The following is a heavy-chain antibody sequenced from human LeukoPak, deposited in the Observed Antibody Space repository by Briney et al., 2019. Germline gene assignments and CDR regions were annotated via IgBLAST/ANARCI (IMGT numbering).Heavy chain of an antibody. Sequence: GGSLRLSCAASGFTFSSYSMNWVRQTPGKGLEWVSSICSSSSYIYYADSVKGRFTISRDNAKNSLYLQMNSLRAEDTALYYCAKDPNFCSGGSCYAFDIWGQGTMVTVSS. J-gene: IGHJ3*02. V-gene: IGHV3-21*04. CDR1: GFTFSSYS. CDR2: ICSSSSYI. CDR3: AKDPNFCSGGSCYAFDI. D-gene: IGHD2-15*01.